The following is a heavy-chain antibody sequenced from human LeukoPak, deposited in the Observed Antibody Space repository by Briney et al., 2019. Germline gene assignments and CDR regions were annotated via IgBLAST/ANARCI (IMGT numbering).Heavy chain of an antibody. CDR2: INPNSGGT. CDR3: ARGGSGWYGGLGY. J-gene: IGHJ4*02. CDR1: GYTFTDYY. Sequence: ASVKVSCKASGYTFTDYYMHWVRQAPGQGLEWMGWINPNSGGTNYAQKFQGRVTMTRDTSISTAYMELSRLRSDDTAVYYCARGGSGWYGGLGYWGQGTLVTVSS. D-gene: IGHD6-19*01. V-gene: IGHV1-2*02.